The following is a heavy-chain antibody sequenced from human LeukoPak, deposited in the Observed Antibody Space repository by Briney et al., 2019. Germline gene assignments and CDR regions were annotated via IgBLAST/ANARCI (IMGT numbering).Heavy chain of an antibody. V-gene: IGHV3-20*04. Sequence: GGSLRLSCAASGFTFGDYGMSWVRQAPGRGLEWVSFLNWNGVSTDYADSVKGRFTISRDNAKNSLYLQMSSLRVEDTALYYCAREDGFCSGGSCYQHWGQGTLVTVSS. CDR2: LNWNGVST. CDR3: AREDGFCSGGSCYQH. CDR1: GFTFGDYG. D-gene: IGHD2-15*01. J-gene: IGHJ1*01.